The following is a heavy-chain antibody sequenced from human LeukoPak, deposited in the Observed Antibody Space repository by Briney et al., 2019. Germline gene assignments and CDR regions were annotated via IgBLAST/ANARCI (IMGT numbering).Heavy chain of an antibody. CDR2: INSDGRRT. CDR1: GFTFSSYW. Sequence: PGGSLRLSCAASGFTFSSYWMHWVRQAPGKGLVWVSRINSDGRRTSYADSVKGRFTISRDNAKNTLYLQMNSLRAEDTAVYYCARDPCSGGSCYVGGFDYWGQGTLVTVSS. CDR3: ARDPCSGGSCYVGGFDY. V-gene: IGHV3-74*01. J-gene: IGHJ4*02. D-gene: IGHD2-15*01.